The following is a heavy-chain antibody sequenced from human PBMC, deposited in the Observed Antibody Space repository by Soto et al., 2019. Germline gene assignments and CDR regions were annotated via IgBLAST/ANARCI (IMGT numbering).Heavy chain of an antibody. CDR2: IYYSGST. V-gene: IGHV4-59*01. J-gene: IGHJ4*02. D-gene: IGHD3-10*02. CDR1: GGSISSYY. Sequence: QVQLQESGPGLVKPSETLSLTCTVSGGSISSYYWSWIRQSPGKGLEWIGYIYYSGSTNYNPSLKSRVTISVDTSKNQFSLKLSSVTAADTAVYYCARLLGRGPYVPDYWGQGTLVTVSS. CDR3: ARLLGRGPYVPDY.